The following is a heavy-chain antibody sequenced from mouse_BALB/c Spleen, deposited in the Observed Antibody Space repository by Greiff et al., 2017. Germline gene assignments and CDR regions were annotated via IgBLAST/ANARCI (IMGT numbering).Heavy chain of an antibody. J-gene: IGHJ4*01. CDR1: GFTFSSFG. Sequence: EVQLVESGGGLVQPGGSRKLSCAASGFTFSSFGMHWVRQAPEKGLEWVAYISSGSSTTYYADTVKGRFTISRDNPKNTLFMQMTSLRSEDTAMYYCARSFGYDGGYAMDYWGQGTSVTVSS. V-gene: IGHV5-17*02. CDR3: ARSFGYDGGYAMDY. D-gene: IGHD2-2*01. CDR2: ISSGSSTT.